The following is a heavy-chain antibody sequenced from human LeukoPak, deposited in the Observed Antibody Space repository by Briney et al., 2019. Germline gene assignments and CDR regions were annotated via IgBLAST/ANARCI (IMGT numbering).Heavy chain of an antibody. Sequence: GGSLRLSCAASGFPFNAYWMTWVRQAPGKGLEWVANIRQDGDTKYYVDSVKGRFTISRDNAMNSLYLQMNSLRAEDTAVYYCAKGHVYYFDYWGQGTLVTVSS. D-gene: IGHD3-16*01. CDR1: GFPFNAYW. CDR2: IRQDGDTK. J-gene: IGHJ4*02. V-gene: IGHV3-7*03. CDR3: AKGHVYYFDY.